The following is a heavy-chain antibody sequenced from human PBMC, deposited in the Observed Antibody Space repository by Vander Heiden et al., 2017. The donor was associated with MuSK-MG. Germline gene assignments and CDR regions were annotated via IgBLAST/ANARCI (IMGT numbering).Heavy chain of an antibody. CDR1: AFTFSSYA. Sequence: EVRQLVDGGGLRQIGGSLSISCAASAFTFSSYAMSWVRQAPGKGLEWVSAISGSGGSTYYADSVKGRFTISRVNSKNTLYLQRNSRRAEDTVVYYCAKDREPGWACDILGQGTMVTVSA. J-gene: IGHJ3*02. CDR2: ISGSGGST. V-gene: IGHV3-23*01. CDR3: AKDREPGWACDI.